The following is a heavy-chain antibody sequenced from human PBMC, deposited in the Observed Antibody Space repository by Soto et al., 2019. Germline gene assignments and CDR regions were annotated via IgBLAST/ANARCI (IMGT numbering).Heavy chain of an antibody. J-gene: IGHJ4*02. CDR2: ISFDGSTT. CDR1: GLTFSNYA. Sequence: QVHLVESGGGVVQPGRSLRLSCATSGLTFSNYAFHWVRRAPGKGLEWVAVISFDGSTTFYADSVKGRFTISRDNSKNTIYLQMNSLRPEDTAVYYCTDVVELLYWGQGTLVTVSS. CDR3: TDVVELLY. D-gene: IGHD1-7*01. V-gene: IGHV3-30-3*01.